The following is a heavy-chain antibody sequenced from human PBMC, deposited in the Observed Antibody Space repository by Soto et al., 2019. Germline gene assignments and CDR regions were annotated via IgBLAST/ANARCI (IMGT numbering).Heavy chain of an antibody. J-gene: IGHJ5*02. CDR1: GFTFSSYA. D-gene: IGHD3-10*01. V-gene: IGHV3-23*01. CDR2: ISGSGGST. CDR3: ARDLVLLNWFDP. Sequence: PGGSLRLSCAASGFTFSSYAMSWVRQAPGKGLEWVSAISGSGGSTYYADSVKGRFTISRDNSKNTLYLQMNSLRAEDTAVYYCARDLVLLNWFDPWGQGTLVTVSS.